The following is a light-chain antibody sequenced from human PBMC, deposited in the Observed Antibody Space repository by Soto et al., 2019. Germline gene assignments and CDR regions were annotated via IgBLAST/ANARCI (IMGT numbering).Light chain of an antibody. CDR2: TAS. J-gene: IGKJ5*01. Sequence: IQLTQSPSSLSASVGDRVTITCRASQGISSYLAWYQQKPGKAPKLLIYTASTLQSGVPSRFSGSGFGTDFTLTISSLQPEDSATYYCQQLNSNPHSFGQGTRLEIK. CDR1: QGISSY. V-gene: IGKV1-9*01. CDR3: QQLNSNPHS.